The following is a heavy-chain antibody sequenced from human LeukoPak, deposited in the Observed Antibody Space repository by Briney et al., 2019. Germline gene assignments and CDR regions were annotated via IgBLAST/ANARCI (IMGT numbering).Heavy chain of an antibody. D-gene: IGHD3-10*01. CDR1: GFTFSSCV. CDR3: EKGLEHLWFVDF. Sequence: GGSLRLSCGASGFTFSSCVVIWVRKAPGKGVEGVYGLRGRGASTYSADSVPGRFPISSDTSKTTLFLQMNSLTPEDTAVYYCEKGLEHLWFVDFWGQGTLVTVPS. J-gene: IGHJ4*02. V-gene: IGHV3-23*01. CDR2: LRGRGAST.